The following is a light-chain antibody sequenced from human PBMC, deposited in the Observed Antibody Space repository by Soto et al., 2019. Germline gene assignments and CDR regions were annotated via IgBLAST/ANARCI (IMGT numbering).Light chain of an antibody. CDR1: SSDVGGYNY. V-gene: IGLV2-8*01. CDR3: SSYAGSNSWG. CDR2: EVS. Sequence: QSVLTQPPSASGSPGQSVTISCTGTSSDVGGYNYVSWYQQHPGKAPKLMIYEVSKRPSGVPDRFSGSKSGNTASLTVSGLQAEDEADYYCSSYAGSNSWGFGPGTKLTVL. J-gene: IGLJ1*01.